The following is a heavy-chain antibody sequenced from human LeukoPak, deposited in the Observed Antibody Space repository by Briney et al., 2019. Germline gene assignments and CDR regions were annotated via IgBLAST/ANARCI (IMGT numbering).Heavy chain of an antibody. D-gene: IGHD6-13*01. CDR2: ISWDGGST. Sequence: GGSLRLSCAASGFTFDDYTMHWVRQAPGKGLEWVSLISWDGGSTYYADSVKGRFTISRDNAKNSLYLQMNSLRAEDTAVYYCARYLAAAGTDAFDIWGQGTMVTVSS. J-gene: IGHJ3*02. V-gene: IGHV3-43*01. CDR1: GFTFDDYT. CDR3: ARYLAAAGTDAFDI.